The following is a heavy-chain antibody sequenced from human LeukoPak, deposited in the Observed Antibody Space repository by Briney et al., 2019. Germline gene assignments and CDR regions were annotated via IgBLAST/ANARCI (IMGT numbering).Heavy chain of an antibody. J-gene: IGHJ5*02. CDR2: IYTSGST. V-gene: IGHV4-61*02. D-gene: IGHD1-26*01. CDR1: GGSISSGSYY. Sequence: SETLSLTCTVSGGSISSGSYYWSWIRQPAGKGLEWIGRIYTSGSTNYNPSLKSRVTISVDASKNQFSRKLSSVTAADTAVYYCARADIVGATGWFDPWGQGTLVTVSS. CDR3: ARADIVGATGWFDP.